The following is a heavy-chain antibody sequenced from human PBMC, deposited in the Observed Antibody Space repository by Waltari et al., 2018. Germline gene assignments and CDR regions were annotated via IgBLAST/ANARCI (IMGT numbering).Heavy chain of an antibody. CDR3: ARALSRGGSEAFDI. J-gene: IGHJ3*02. V-gene: IGHV1-8*01. Sequence: QVQLVQSGAEVKKPGASVKVSCKASGYTFPSYAINWVRQATGQGLEWMGWMNPNSGNTGYAQKFQGRVTMTRNTSISTAYMELSSLRSEDTAVYYCARALSRGGSEAFDIWGQGTMVTVSS. CDR1: GYTFPSYA. D-gene: IGHD2-2*01. CDR2: MNPNSGNT.